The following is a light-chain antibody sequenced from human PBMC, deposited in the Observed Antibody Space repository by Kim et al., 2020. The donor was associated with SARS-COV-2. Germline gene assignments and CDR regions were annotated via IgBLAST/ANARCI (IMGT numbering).Light chain of an antibody. CDR3: QQYNSYSAT. V-gene: IGKV1-5*03. J-gene: IGKJ1*01. CDR2: KAS. CDR1: QSISGW. Sequence: ASVGDRVTITCRASQSISGWLAWYQQKPGKAPKLLIYKASSLESGVPSRFSGSGSGTEFTLTISSLQPDDFATYYCQQYNSYSATFGQGTKVDIK.